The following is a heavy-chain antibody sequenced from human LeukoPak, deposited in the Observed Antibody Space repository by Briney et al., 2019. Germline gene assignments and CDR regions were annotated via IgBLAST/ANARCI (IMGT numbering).Heavy chain of an antibody. CDR3: ARVGAWGSSSFWLDY. Sequence: ASVKVSCKASGYTFTGYYMHWVRQAPGQGLEWMGWINPNSGGTNYAQKFQGRVTMTRDTSISTAYMELSRLRSDDTAVYYCARVGAWGSSSFWLDYWGQGTLVTVSS. V-gene: IGHV1-2*02. J-gene: IGHJ4*02. D-gene: IGHD6-13*01. CDR1: GYTFTGYY. CDR2: INPNSGGT.